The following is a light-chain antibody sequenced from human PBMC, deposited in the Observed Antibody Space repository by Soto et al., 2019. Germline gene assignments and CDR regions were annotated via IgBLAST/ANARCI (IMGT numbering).Light chain of an antibody. CDR3: QHSYSTLRT. CDR1: QSISTY. V-gene: IGKV1-39*01. J-gene: IGKJ2*01. CDR2: AAS. Sequence: DIQMTQSPSSLSASVGDRVTITCRASQSISTYLNWYQQKPGKAPKLLIYAASSLQSGVPSRFSGSGSGTDVTLTISSLQPEDFATYYGQHSYSTLRTFGQGTKLEIK.